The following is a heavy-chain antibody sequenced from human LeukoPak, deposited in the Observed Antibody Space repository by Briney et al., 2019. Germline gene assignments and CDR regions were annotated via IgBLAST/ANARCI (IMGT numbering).Heavy chain of an antibody. Sequence: PSETLSLTCAVSGYSISSGYYWGWIRQPPGKGLEWIGSIYHSGSTYYNPSLKSRVTISVDTSKNQFSLKLSSVTAADTAVYYCARHRTRGAVVPAAIGNWGQGTLVAVSS. CDR3: ARHRTRGAVVPAAIGN. CDR1: GYSISSGYY. V-gene: IGHV4-38-2*01. CDR2: IYHSGST. D-gene: IGHD2-2*02. J-gene: IGHJ4*02.